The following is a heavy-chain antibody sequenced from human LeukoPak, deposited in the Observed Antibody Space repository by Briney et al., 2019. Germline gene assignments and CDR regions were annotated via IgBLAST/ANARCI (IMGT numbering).Heavy chain of an antibody. V-gene: IGHV3-9*03. D-gene: IGHD1-26*01. CDR2: ISWNSGSI. J-gene: IGHJ4*02. CDR3: AKGRSYSYTAHPFDY. CDR1: GFTFDDYA. Sequence: RSGGSLRLSCAASGFTFDDYAMHWVRQAPGKGLEWVSGISWNSGSIGYVDSVKGRFTISRDSAKSSLYLQMNSLRAEDMAVYYCAKGRSYSYTAHPFDYWGQGTLVTVSS.